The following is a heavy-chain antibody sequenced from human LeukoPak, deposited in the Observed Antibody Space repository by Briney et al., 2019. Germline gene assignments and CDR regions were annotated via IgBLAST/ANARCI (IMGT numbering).Heavy chain of an antibody. J-gene: IGHJ3*02. V-gene: IGHV4-34*01. Sequence: SETLSLTCAVYGGSFSGYYWSGLRQPPGKGLEWIGEINHSGSTNYNPSLKSRVTISVDTSKNQFSLKLSSVTAADTAVYYCARDQRDYYDSSGYHAFHIWGQGTMVTVSS. CDR1: GGSFSGYY. CDR3: ARDQRDYYDSSGYHAFHI. CDR2: INHSGST. D-gene: IGHD3-22*01.